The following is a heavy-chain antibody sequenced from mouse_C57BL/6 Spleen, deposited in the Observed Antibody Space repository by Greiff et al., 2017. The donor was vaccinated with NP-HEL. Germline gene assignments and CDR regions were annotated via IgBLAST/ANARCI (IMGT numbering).Heavy chain of an antibody. Sequence: QVQLKQSGAELVRPGTSVKVSCKASGYAFTNYLIEWVKQRPGQGLEWIGVINPGSGGTNYNEKFKGKATLTADKSSSTAYMQLSSLTSEDSAVYFCARDYYGRNYFDYWGQGTTLTVSS. CDR2: INPGSGGT. CDR1: GYAFTNYL. D-gene: IGHD1-1*01. J-gene: IGHJ2*01. CDR3: ARDYYGRNYFDY. V-gene: IGHV1-54*01.